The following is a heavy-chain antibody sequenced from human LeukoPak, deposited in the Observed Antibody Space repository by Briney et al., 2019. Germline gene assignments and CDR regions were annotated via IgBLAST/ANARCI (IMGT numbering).Heavy chain of an antibody. Sequence: GGSLRLSCAASGFTFSRYAMHWLRQAPGKGLEWVAVISNDGIKKDYTDSVKGRFTISRDNSKNTLYLEMISLRAEDTAVYYCARGARKGDDYGGFFDYWGQGTLVTVSS. D-gene: IGHD4-23*01. CDR3: ARGARKGDDYGGFFDY. CDR1: GFTFSRYA. CDR2: ISNDGIKK. J-gene: IGHJ4*02. V-gene: IGHV3-30*04.